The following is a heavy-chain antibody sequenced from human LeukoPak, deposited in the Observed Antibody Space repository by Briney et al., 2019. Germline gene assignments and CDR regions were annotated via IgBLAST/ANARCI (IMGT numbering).Heavy chain of an antibody. D-gene: IGHD6-13*01. J-gene: IGHJ4*02. Sequence: GASVKVSCKASGYTFTSYGISWVRQAPGQGLEWIGWISAYNGNTNYAQKLQGRVTMTTDTSTSTAYMELRSLRSDDTAVYYCARALYSSSWYFPFDYWGQGTLVTVSS. CDR1: GYTFTSYG. V-gene: IGHV1-18*01. CDR3: ARALYSSSWYFPFDY. CDR2: ISAYNGNT.